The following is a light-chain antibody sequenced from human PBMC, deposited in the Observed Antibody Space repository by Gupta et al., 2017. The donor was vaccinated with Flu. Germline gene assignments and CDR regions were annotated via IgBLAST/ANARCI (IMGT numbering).Light chain of an antibody. Sequence: QSVLTQPPSASGTPGQRVTISCSGSSSNIGSCNVIWYHQDPETATNLLIYDNDKRHSGAPDRFSCSKSGTSAAVAISGLQSEEEADYYCDSWEDSRNGQVVFGGGTRLTVL. CDR3: DSWEDSRNGQVV. V-gene: IGLV1-44*01. CDR1: SSNIGSCN. J-gene: IGLJ2*01. CDR2: DND.